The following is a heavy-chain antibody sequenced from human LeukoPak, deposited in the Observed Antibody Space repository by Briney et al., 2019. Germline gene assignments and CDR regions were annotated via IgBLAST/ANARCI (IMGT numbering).Heavy chain of an antibody. Sequence: GGSLRLSCAASGFTFSSYAMSWVRQAPGKGLEWVSAISGSGGSTYYADSVKGRFTISRDNSKNTLYLQMNSLRAEDTAVYYCAQQWLILGAFDIWGQGTMVTVSS. CDR1: GFTFSSYA. CDR2: ISGSGGST. CDR3: AQQWLILGAFDI. V-gene: IGHV3-23*01. J-gene: IGHJ3*02. D-gene: IGHD6-19*01.